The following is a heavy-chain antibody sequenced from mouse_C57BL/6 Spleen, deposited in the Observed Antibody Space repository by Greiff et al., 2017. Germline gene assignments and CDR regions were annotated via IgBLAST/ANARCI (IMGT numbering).Heavy chain of an antibody. CDR3: TTRGRGYY. V-gene: IGHV14-4*01. CDR2: IDPENGDT. CDR1: GFNIKDDY. Sequence: DVKLQESGAELVRPGASVKLSCTASGFNIKDDYMHWVKQRPEQGLEWIGWIDPENGDTEYASKFQGKATITADTSSNTAYLQLSSLTSEDTAVYYCTTRGRGYYWGQGTTLTVSS. J-gene: IGHJ2*01. D-gene: IGHD1-1*01.